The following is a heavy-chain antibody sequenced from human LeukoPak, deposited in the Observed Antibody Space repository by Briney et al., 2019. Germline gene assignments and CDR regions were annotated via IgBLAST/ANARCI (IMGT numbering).Heavy chain of an antibody. CDR2: ISSSSSYI. V-gene: IGHV3-21*01. J-gene: IGHJ6*03. CDR1: GFTFSSYT. CDR3: ARAPNNYYYYMDV. Sequence: GESLRLSCAASGFTFSSYTINWVRQAPGKGLEWVSSISSSSSYIYYADSVKGRFTISRDNAKNSLYLQMNSLRAEDTAVYYCARAPNNYYYYMDVWGKGTTVTVSS.